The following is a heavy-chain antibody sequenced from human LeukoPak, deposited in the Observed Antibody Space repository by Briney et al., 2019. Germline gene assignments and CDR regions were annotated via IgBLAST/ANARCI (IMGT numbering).Heavy chain of an antibody. CDR1: GGSISSYY. CDR2: IYYSGST. J-gene: IGHJ4*02. V-gene: IGHV4-59*01. Sequence: PSETLSLTCTVSGGSISSYYWSWIRQPPGKGLEWIGYIYYSGSTNYNPSLKSRVTISVDTSKNQFSLKLSSVTAANTAVYYCVGMATITFDYWGQGTLVTVSS. D-gene: IGHD5-24*01. CDR3: VGMATITFDY.